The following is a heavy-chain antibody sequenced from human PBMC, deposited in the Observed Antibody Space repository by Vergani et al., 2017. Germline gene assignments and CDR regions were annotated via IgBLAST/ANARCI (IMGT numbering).Heavy chain of an antibody. Sequence: QLVESGGGWVQPGGSLRLSCVVSGFDFSSYIMNWVRQAPGKGLEWVSFVSTGTKSQSYAESVKGRFTISRDSDKNSLYLQMDSRRAEDTAVYYCAREEIVGDTAHFDFWGQGTMVTVSS. D-gene: IGHD1-26*01. V-gene: IGHV3-48*01. CDR2: VSTGTKSQ. CDR3: AREEIVGDTAHFDF. J-gene: IGHJ4*02. CDR1: GFDFSSYI.